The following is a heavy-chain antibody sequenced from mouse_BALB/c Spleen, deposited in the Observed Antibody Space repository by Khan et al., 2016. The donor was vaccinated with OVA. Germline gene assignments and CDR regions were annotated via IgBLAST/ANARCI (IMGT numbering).Heavy chain of an antibody. CDR2: ISSGSSSI. V-gene: IGHV5-17*02. CDR3: ARDSNFDY. Sequence: VELVESGGGLVQPGGSRKLSCAASGFTFSRFGMHWVRQAPEKGLEWVAYISSGSSSIYYADTVKGRFTISRDNPKNTLLLQMTSLRSEDTAMYYCARDSNFDYWGQGTTLTVSS. J-gene: IGHJ2*01. CDR1: GFTFSRFG.